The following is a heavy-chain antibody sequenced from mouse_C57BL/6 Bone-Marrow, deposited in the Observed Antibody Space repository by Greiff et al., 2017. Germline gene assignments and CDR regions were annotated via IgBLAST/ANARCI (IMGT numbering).Heavy chain of an antibody. CDR1: GYTFTSYW. D-gene: IGHD2-12*01. CDR2: IDPSDSYT. Sequence: VQLQQPGAELVMPGASVKLSCKASGYTFTSYWMHWVKQRPGQGLEWIGEIDPSDSYTNYNQKFKGKSTLTVDKSSSTAYMQLSSLTSEDSAVYYCARGSDDVWFAYWGRGTLVTVSA. J-gene: IGHJ3*01. CDR3: ARGSDDVWFAY. V-gene: IGHV1-69*01.